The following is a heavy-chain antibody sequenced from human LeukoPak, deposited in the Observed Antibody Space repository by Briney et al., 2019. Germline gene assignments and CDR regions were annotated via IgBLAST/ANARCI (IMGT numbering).Heavy chain of an antibody. Sequence: ASVKVSCKVSGYTFTDYYMHWVQQAPGKGLERMGLVDPEDGETIYAEKFQGRVTITADTSTDTAYMELSSLRSEDTAVYYCATVREGNYYDSSGYWPTLDYWGQGTLVTVSS. CDR1: GYTFTDYY. CDR2: VDPEDGET. V-gene: IGHV1-69-2*01. J-gene: IGHJ4*02. D-gene: IGHD3-22*01. CDR3: ATVREGNYYDSSGYWPTLDY.